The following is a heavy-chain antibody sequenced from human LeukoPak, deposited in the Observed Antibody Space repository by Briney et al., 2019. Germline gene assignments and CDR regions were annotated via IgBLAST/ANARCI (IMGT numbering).Heavy chain of an antibody. V-gene: IGHV3-48*03. J-gene: IGHJ3*02. CDR2: ISSSSRTI. CDR3: ARSRSTLDAFDI. Sequence: GGSLRLSCAASGFTFSSYEMNWVRQVPGKGLEWVSYISSSSRTIYYADSVKGRFTISRDNAKNSLYLQMNSLRAEDTAVYYCARSRSTLDAFDIWGQGTMVTVSS. CDR1: GFTFSSYE.